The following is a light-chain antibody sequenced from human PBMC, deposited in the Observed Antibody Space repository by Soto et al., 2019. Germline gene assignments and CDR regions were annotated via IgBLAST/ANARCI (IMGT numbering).Light chain of an antibody. Sequence: DIQLTQSPSFLSASVGDRVSITCQASQDIKNYLNWYQQKSGKAPKLLIYDASDLETGVPSRFSGSGSGTDFTFTINSLQPEDIATYYCQQYDNLPLTFGGGTKVDIK. J-gene: IGKJ4*01. V-gene: IGKV1-33*01. CDR1: QDIKNY. CDR3: QQYDNLPLT. CDR2: DAS.